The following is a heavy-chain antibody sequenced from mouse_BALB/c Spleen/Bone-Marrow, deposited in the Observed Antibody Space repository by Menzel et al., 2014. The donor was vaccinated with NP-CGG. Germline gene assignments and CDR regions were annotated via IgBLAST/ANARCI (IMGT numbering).Heavy chain of an antibody. V-gene: IGHV14-3*02. D-gene: IGHD1-1*01. CDR3: AMYYYGSSLFAY. Sequence: EVQLQQSGAELAKPGASVKLSCTASGFNIKDTYMHWVKQRPEQGLEWIGRIDPANGNTKYDPKFQGKATITADSSSNTAYLQLSSLTSEDTAVYYCAMYYYGSSLFAYWGQGTLVTVSA. CDR1: GFNIKDTY. CDR2: IDPANGNT. J-gene: IGHJ3*01.